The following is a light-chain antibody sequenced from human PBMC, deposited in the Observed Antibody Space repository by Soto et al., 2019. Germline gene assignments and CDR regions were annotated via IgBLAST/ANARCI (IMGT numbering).Light chain of an antibody. CDR3: QQYGSAPWT. CDR2: GAS. J-gene: IGKJ1*01. CDR1: QSVSSSY. Sequence: EIVLTQSPGTLSLSPGERATLSCRASQSVSSSYLAWYQQKPGQAPRLLIYGASSRATGIPDRFSGSGSGTDFTLTISSLETEDFAVYYWQQYGSAPWTFGQGTKVEIK. V-gene: IGKV3-20*01.